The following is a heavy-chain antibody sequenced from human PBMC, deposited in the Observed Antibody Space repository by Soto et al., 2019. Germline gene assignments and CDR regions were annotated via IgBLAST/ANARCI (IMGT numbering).Heavy chain of an antibody. D-gene: IGHD1-26*01. J-gene: IGHJ4*02. V-gene: IGHV4-39*01. Sequence: QLQLQESGPGLVKPSETLSLTCTVSGGSISNFFWGWIRQPPGKGLEWIGSIYYSGSTYYNSSLESRVTISVDASNNQFSLKLTSGTAADTAVYYCVRHGIYYPFDYWSQGTLVTVSS. CDR2: IYYSGST. CDR3: VRHGIYYPFDY. CDR1: GGSISNFF.